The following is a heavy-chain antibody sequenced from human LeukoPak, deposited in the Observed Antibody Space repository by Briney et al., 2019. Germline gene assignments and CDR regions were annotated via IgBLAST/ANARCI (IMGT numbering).Heavy chain of an antibody. V-gene: IGHV3-48*02. CDR1: GFIFRSHT. CDR2: ISSTSGTI. CDR3: SRDYYGMDV. Sequence: GGSLRLSCAASGFIFRSHTMNWVRQGPGEGLEWVSYISSTSGTIYYADSVKGRFTISRDNAKNSLYLQMNSLRDEDTAVYYCSRDYYGMDVWGQGTTVTVSS. J-gene: IGHJ6*02.